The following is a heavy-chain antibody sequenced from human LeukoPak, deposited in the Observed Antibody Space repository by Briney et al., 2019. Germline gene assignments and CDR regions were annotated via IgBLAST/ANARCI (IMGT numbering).Heavy chain of an antibody. V-gene: IGHV3-7*01. D-gene: IGHD6-19*01. CDR1: GFTFSSYW. Sequence: PGGSLRLSCAVSGFTFSSYWMSWVRQAPGKGLEWVANIKQDGSEKYYVDSVKGRFTISRDNAKNSLYLQMNSLRAEDTAVYYCAREFTGAVAGPGDYWGQGTLVTVSS. CDR2: IKQDGSEK. J-gene: IGHJ4*02. CDR3: AREFTGAVAGPGDY.